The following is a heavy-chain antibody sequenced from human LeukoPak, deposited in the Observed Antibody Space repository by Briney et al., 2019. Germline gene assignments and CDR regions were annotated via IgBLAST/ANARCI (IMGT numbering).Heavy chain of an antibody. D-gene: IGHD1-26*01. CDR2: IIPIFGTA. J-gene: IGHJ4*02. V-gene: IGHV1-69*13. CDR3: AKTGGATNFGPLDS. CDR1: GGTFSSYA. Sequence: ASVKVSCKASGGTFSSYAISWVRQAPGQGLEWMGGIIPIFGTANYAQKFQGRVTITADESTSTAYMELSSLRSEDTAVYYCAKTGGATNFGPLDSWGQGTLVFVSS.